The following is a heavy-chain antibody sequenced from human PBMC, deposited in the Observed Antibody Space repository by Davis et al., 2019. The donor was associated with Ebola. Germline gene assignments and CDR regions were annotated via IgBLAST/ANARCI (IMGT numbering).Heavy chain of an antibody. Sequence: GESLKISCAASEFTFSSYEMNWVRQAPGKGLEWVSYIDSSASTTYYADPVQGRFTFSRDNSKTTVYLQMNSLRVEDTAVYYCARGGFWSGDYNGPSDAFDIWGQGTMVTVSS. V-gene: IGHV3-48*03. CDR2: IDSSASTT. CDR3: ARGGFWSGDYNGPSDAFDI. CDR1: EFTFSSYE. D-gene: IGHD3-3*01. J-gene: IGHJ3*02.